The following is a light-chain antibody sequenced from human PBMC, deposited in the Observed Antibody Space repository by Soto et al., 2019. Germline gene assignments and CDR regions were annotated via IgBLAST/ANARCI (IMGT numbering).Light chain of an antibody. Sequence: QPASVSGSPGQSITISCTGTSSDVGSYNLVSWYQQHPGKAPKLMIYEGSKRPSGVSNRFSGSKSGNTASLTISGLQAEDEADYYCCSYAGSSTPVVFGGGTKLTVL. CDR1: SSDVGSYNL. CDR3: CSYAGSSTPVV. V-gene: IGLV2-23*01. CDR2: EGS. J-gene: IGLJ2*01.